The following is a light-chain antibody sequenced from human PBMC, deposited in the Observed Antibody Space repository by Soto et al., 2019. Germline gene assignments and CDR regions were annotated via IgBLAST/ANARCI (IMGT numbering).Light chain of an antibody. CDR3: QQYNSYSPWT. CDR2: KAS. Sequence: DIQMTQSPSTLSASVVDRVTVTCRASQSIDNWLAWYQQKPGKAPKLLIYKASTLESGVPSRFSGSGSGTDFTLTISSLQPDDFATYYCQQYNSYSPWTFGQGTKVDIK. V-gene: IGKV1-5*03. J-gene: IGKJ1*01. CDR1: QSIDNW.